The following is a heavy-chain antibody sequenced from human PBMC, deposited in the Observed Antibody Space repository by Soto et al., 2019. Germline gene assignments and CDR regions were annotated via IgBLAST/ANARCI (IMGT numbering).Heavy chain of an antibody. J-gene: IGHJ6*02. CDR1: GFTFSSYG. Sequence: GGSLRLSCAASGFTFSSYGMHWVRQAPGKGLEWVAVIWYDGSNKYYTDSVKGRFTISRDNSKSTLYLQMNSLRAEDTAVYYCARDHHTAMVQDVWGQGTTVTVSS. D-gene: IGHD5-18*01. V-gene: IGHV3-33*01. CDR3: ARDHHTAMVQDV. CDR2: IWYDGSNK.